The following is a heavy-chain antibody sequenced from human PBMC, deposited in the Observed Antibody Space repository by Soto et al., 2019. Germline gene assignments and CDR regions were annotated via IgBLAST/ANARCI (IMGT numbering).Heavy chain of an antibody. CDR1: GFTFSSYS. CDR2: ISSSSSTI. CDR3: ARDGLQDYYYYMDV. D-gene: IGHD4-4*01. Sequence: GGSLRLSCAASGFTFSSYSMNWVRQAPGKGLEWVSYISSSSSTIYYADSVKGRFTISRDNAKNSLYLQMNSLRAEDTAVYYCARDGLQDYYYYMDVWGKGTTVTVSS. V-gene: IGHV3-48*01. J-gene: IGHJ6*03.